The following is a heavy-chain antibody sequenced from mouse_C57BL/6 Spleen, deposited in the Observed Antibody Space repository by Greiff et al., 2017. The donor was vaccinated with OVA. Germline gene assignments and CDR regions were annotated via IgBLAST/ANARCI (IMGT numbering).Heavy chain of an antibody. V-gene: IGHV1-82*01. Sequence: QVQLKQSGPELVKPGASVKISCKASGYAFSSSWMNWVKQRPGKGLEWIGRIYPGDGDTNYNGKFKGKATLTADKSSSTAYMQLSSLTSEDSAVYFCARSGAYYSNYLDYWGQGTTLTVSS. CDR3: ARSGAYYSNYLDY. D-gene: IGHD2-5*01. CDR1: GYAFSSSW. CDR2: IYPGDGDT. J-gene: IGHJ2*01.